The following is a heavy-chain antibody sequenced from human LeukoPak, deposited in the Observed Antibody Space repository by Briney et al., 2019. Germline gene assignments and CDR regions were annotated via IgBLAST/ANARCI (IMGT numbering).Heavy chain of an antibody. CDR3: ARGRRGYSSIYYFDY. V-gene: IGHV4-34*01. J-gene: IGHJ4*02. D-gene: IGHD5-18*01. CDR2: INHSGST. Sequence: SETLSLTCAVYGGSFSGYYWSWIRQPPGKGLEWIGEINHSGSTNYNPSLKSRVTISVDTSKNQFSLKLSSVTAADTAVYYCARGRRGYSSIYYFDYWGQGTLVTVSP. CDR1: GGSFSGYY.